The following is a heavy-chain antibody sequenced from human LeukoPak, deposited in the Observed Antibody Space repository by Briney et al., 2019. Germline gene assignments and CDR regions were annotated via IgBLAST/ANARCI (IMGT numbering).Heavy chain of an antibody. D-gene: IGHD7-27*01. CDR1: GFTFSRYG. CDR3: ARDRVELGWGAFEI. CDR2: ISSSSSTI. Sequence: GGSLRLSCAGSGFTFSRYGFNWVRQAPGKGLEWVSYISSSSSTIYYADSVKGRFTISRDNAKNSLYLQMNSLRAEDTAVYYCARDRVELGWGAFEIWGQGTMVTVSS. V-gene: IGHV3-48*01. J-gene: IGHJ3*02.